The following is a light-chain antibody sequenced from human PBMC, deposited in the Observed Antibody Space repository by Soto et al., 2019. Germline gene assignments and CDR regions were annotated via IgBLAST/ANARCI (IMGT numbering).Light chain of an antibody. CDR1: QSVSSY. J-gene: IGKJ5*01. Sequence: ESVFTESSATLSLSTGERATLSCMTSQSVSSYLAWYQQKPGQAPRLLIYDASNRATGIPARFSGSGSGTDFTLTISSLEPEDFAVYYCQQRRNWPPITFGHGTRLEI. CDR3: QQRRNWPPIT. CDR2: DAS. V-gene: IGKV3-11*01.